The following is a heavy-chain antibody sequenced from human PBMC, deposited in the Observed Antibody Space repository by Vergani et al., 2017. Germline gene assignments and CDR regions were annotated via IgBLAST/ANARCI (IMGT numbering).Heavy chain of an antibody. CDR3: ARVDTQVPATSHFYYMDV. CDR1: GGSISSGDPC. J-gene: IGHJ6*03. CDR2: IFYSGTT. V-gene: IGHV4-31*03. Sequence: QVHLQESGPGLVKPSETLSLTCTVSGGSISSGDPCWPWIRQRPGKGLAWIGYIFYSGTTYDNPSLRSRLTISVDTSQNQFSLKLRSVTAAATAVDYCARVDTQVPATSHFYYMDVWGKGTTVVVSS. D-gene: IGHD1-26*01.